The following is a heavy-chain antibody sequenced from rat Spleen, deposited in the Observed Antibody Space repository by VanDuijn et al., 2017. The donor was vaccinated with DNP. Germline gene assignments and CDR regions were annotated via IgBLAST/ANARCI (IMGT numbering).Heavy chain of an antibody. CDR3: AKAGGYSPWYFDY. J-gene: IGHJ2*01. V-gene: IGHV5-25*01. D-gene: IGHD1-11*01. Sequence: EVQLMESGGGLVQPGRSLKLSCAASGFTFSNYHMAWVRQAPRKGLEWVATISPSGSRTYYRDSVKGRFTISRDNAKSTLYLQMDSLRSEDTATYYCAKAGGYSPWYFDYWGQGVMVTVSS. CDR2: ISPSGSRT. CDR1: GFTFSNYH.